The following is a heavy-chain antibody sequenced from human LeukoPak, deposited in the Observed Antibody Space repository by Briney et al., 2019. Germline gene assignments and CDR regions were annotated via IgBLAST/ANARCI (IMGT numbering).Heavy chain of an antibody. CDR3: ASSEVGGYCSGGSCYKMPFDY. CDR2: IYYSGST. J-gene: IGHJ4*02. CDR1: GGSISSGDYY. Sequence: PSETLSLTCTVSGGSISSGDYYWSWIRQPPGKGLEWIGYIYYSGSTYYNPSLKSRVTISVDTSKNQFSLKLSSVTAADAAVYYCASSEVGGYCSGGSCYKMPFDYWGQGTLVTVSS. V-gene: IGHV4-30-4*08. D-gene: IGHD2-15*01.